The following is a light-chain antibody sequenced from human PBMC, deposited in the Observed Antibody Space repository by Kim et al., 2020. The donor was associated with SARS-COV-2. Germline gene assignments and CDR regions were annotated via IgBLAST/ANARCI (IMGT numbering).Light chain of an antibody. CDR1: SSDVGNYNY. J-gene: IGLJ2*01. CDR2: EVS. V-gene: IGLV2-8*01. CDR3: SSYAGSNILV. Sequence: GQSVTISCTGTSSDVGNYNYVSWYQQHPDQAPKLIISEVSKRPSGVPDRFSGSRSGNTASLTVSGLQAEDEADYYCSSYAGSNILVFGGGTKLTVL.